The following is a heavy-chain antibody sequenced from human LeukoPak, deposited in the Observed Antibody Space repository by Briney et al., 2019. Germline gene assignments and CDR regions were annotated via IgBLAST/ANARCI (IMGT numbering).Heavy chain of an antibody. CDR1: GYTFTGYY. CDR2: INPNSGGT. J-gene: IGHJ4*02. Sequence: ASVKVSCKASGYTFTGYYMHWVRQAPGQGLEWMGWINPNSGGTNYAQNFQGWVTMTRDTSISTAYMELSRLRSDDTAVYYCARDSEVRRNLWHYWGQGTLVTVSS. V-gene: IGHV1-2*04. D-gene: IGHD3-10*01. CDR3: ARDSEVRRNLWHY.